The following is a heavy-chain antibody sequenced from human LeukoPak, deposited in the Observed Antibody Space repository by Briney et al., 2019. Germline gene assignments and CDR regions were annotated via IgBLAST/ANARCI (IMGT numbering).Heavy chain of an antibody. CDR1: SGSIRNGGYY. Sequence: PSETLSLTCTVSSGSIRNGGYYWSWIRQHPGKGLEWIGYTYYSGSTYYNPSLKSRVTMSVDTSKNQFSLKLSSVTAADTAVYYCAGARKAAMDAFDIWGQGTMVTVSS. J-gene: IGHJ3*02. CDR2: TYYSGST. V-gene: IGHV4-31*03. CDR3: AGARKAAMDAFDI. D-gene: IGHD2-2*01.